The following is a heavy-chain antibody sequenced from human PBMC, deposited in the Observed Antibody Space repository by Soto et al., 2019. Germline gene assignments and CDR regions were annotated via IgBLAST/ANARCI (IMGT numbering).Heavy chain of an antibody. CDR1: GFTFSSYG. J-gene: IGHJ4*02. D-gene: IGHD3-10*01. V-gene: IGHV3-33*01. Sequence: GGSLRLSCAASGFTFSSYGMHWVRQAPGKGLEWVAVIWYDGSNKYYADSVKGRFTISRDNSKNTLYLQMNSLRAEDTAVYYCARDHAIRSGSANLDYWGQGTLVTVSS. CDR2: IWYDGSNK. CDR3: ARDHAIRSGSANLDY.